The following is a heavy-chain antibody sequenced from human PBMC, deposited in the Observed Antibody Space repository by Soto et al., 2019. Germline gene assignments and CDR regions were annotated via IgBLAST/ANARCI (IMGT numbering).Heavy chain of an antibody. CDR2: IFHIGHT. CDR1: GGSIRSNHW. CDR3: ARREYGTDV. V-gene: IGHV4-4*02. Sequence: QVQLQESGPGLVKPSGTLSLTCVVSGGSIRSNHWWSWVRQTPGKGLEWIGEIFHIGHTNYNPSLKVRVTLSLAQSKNQFSLKMTSMTAADTAVFYCARREYGTDVWGQGTTVTVSS. J-gene: IGHJ6*02.